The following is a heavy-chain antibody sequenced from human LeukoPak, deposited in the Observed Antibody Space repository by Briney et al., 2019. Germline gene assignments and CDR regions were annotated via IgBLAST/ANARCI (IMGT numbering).Heavy chain of an antibody. CDR1: GFTFSDCT. D-gene: IGHD3-22*01. Sequence: GGSLRLSCEASGFTFSDCTMECLLQAPGGKGVEGSCIISRTGYIYYTQSVKSRFTISRDNSKNPLYLQLNCVSAEDTAVYYCARDPDSNSVWGKGTLVTVAS. CDR2: IISRTGYI. CDR3: ARDPDSNSV. V-gene: IGHV3-21*01. J-gene: IGHJ4*02.